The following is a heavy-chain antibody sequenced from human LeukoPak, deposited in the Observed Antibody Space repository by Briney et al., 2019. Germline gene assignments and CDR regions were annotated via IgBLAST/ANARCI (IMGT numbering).Heavy chain of an antibody. CDR3: ARTITVDTAIDY. D-gene: IGHD5-18*01. CDR1: GRSISSGDYY. CDR2: IYYSGST. V-gene: IGHV4-30-4*08. J-gene: IGHJ4*02. Sequence: QVQLQESGPGLVKPSQTLSLTCTVSGRSISSGDYYWSWIRQPPGKGLEWLGYIYYSGSTYYNPSLKSRVTISVDTSKNQFSLKLSSVTAADTAVYYCARTITVDTAIDYWGQGTLVTVSS.